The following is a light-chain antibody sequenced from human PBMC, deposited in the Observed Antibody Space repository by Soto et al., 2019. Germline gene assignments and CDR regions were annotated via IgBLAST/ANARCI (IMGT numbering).Light chain of an antibody. CDR1: QSISSSY. Sequence: EIVLTQSPGTLSLSPGERATLSCRASQSISSSYLAWYQQKPGQAPRLLIYGASSRATGIPDRFSGSGSGTDFTLTISRLEPEDFAVYYCQQYGSSPEYTFGQGTKLEI. CDR3: QQYGSSPEYT. J-gene: IGKJ2*01. V-gene: IGKV3-20*01. CDR2: GAS.